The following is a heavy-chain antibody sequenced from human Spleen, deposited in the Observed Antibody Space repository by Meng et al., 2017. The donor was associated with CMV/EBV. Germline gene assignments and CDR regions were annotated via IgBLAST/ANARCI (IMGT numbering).Heavy chain of an antibody. Sequence: CKASGYTFTCYYMHWVRQAPGEGLEWMGWINPNSGGTNYAQKFQGRVNMTRDTSISTAYMELSRLRSDDTAVYHCARRTGIPVDFDYWGQGTLVTVSS. CDR3: ARRTGIPVDFDY. V-gene: IGHV1-2*02. D-gene: IGHD3/OR15-3a*01. CDR2: INPNSGGT. CDR1: GYTFTCYY. J-gene: IGHJ4*02.